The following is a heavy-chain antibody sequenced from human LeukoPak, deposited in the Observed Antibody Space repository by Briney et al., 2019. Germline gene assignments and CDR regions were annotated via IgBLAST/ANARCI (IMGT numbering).Heavy chain of an antibody. J-gene: IGHJ5*02. D-gene: IGHD3-22*01. CDR1: GFTVSSNY. V-gene: IGHV3-66*01. Sequence: PGGPLRLSCAASGFTVSSNYMSWVRQAPGKGLEWVSVIYSGGSTYYADSVKGRFTISRDNSKNTLYLQMNSLRAEDTAVYYCARVQLFWAPRGYDSSGYPLGWFDPWGQGTLVTVSS. CDR2: IYSGGST. CDR3: ARVQLFWAPRGYDSSGYPLGWFDP.